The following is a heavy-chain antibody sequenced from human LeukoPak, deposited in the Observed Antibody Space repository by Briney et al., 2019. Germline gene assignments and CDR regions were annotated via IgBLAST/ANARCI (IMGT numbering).Heavy chain of an antibody. CDR1: GYTFTSFG. CDR2: ISVYNGNT. Sequence: ASVKVSCKASGYTFTSFGISWVRQAPGQGLEWMGWISVYNGNTNYPQKLQGRVTMTTDTSTSTAYLELRSLRSDDTAVYYCARSYDSSVYYGFDYWGQGTLVTVSS. V-gene: IGHV1-18*01. CDR3: ARSYDSSVYYGFDY. J-gene: IGHJ4*02. D-gene: IGHD3-22*01.